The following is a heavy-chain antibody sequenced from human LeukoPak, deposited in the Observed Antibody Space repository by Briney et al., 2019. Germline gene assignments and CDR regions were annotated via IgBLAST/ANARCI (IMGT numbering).Heavy chain of an antibody. CDR3: ARDCTGGSCFSDY. J-gene: IGHJ4*02. Sequence: GGSLRLSCAASGFTFGDYVMSWVRQAPGKGLVWVSAITSSSGSIYYADSVKGRFTISRDNSKDTLYLQMNSLRAEDTAVYYCARDCTGGSCFSDYWGQGTLVTVSS. CDR1: GFTFGDYV. D-gene: IGHD2-15*01. V-gene: IGHV3-23*01. CDR2: ITSSSGSI.